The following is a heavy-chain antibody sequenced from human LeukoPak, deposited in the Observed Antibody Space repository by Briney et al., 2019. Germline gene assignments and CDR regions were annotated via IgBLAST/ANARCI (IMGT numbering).Heavy chain of an antibody. CDR3: ARGLAGYSGGDDAFDI. D-gene: IGHD6-19*01. Sequence: PSETLSLTCTVSGGSISSYYWSWFRQPPGKGLEWVGYIYYSGSTNYNPSLKSRVTILVDTSENRFSLKLSYVTAADTAVYYCARGLAGYSGGDDAFDIWGQGTMVTVSS. CDR2: IYYSGST. J-gene: IGHJ3*02. V-gene: IGHV4-59*01. CDR1: GGSISSYY.